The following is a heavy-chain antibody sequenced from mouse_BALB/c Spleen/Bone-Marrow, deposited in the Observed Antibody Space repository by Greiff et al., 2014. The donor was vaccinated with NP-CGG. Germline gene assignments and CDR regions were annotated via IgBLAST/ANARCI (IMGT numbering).Heavy chain of an antibody. CDR3: ARLGDYSYSDY. D-gene: IGHD1-1*01. CDR1: GFSFSDYY. V-gene: IGHV5-12*02. Sequence: EVNLVESGGALVQPGGSLKLSCATSGFSFSDYYMYWVRQTPEKRLEWVAYISDSGGSSYYPDTVKGRFTISRDNAKNTLYLQMSRLKSEDTAMYYCARLGDYSYSDYWGQGTTLTVSS. CDR2: ISDSGGSS. J-gene: IGHJ2*01.